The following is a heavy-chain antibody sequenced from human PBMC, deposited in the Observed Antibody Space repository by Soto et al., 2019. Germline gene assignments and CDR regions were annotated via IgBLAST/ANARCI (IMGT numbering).Heavy chain of an antibody. V-gene: IGHV1-8*01. D-gene: IGHD3-10*01. J-gene: IGHJ6*02. CDR3: ARLQDFGQLFSFYYGMDV. CDR2: MNPNSGDT. CDR1: GYTFSSYD. Sequence: QVPLVQSGAEVKKPGASVKVSCKASGYTFSSYDINWVRQAPGQGLEYMGWMNPNSGDTGYAQKFQGRVTMTRDTSTSTAYMELSSLRSEDTAVYYCARLQDFGQLFSFYYGMDVWGQGTTVIVSS.